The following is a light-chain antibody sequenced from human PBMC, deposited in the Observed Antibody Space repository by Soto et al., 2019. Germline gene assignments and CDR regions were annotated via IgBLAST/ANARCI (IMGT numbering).Light chain of an antibody. J-gene: IGKJ3*01. CDR3: QQYGSSICT. Sequence: EIVLTQSPGTLSLSPGERATLSCRASQSVSSSYLAWYQQKPGQAPRLLIYGASSRATGIPDRFSGSGSGTDFPLTISRLEPEDFAVYYCQQYGSSICTFGPATKVAIK. CDR1: QSVSSSY. V-gene: IGKV3-20*01. CDR2: GAS.